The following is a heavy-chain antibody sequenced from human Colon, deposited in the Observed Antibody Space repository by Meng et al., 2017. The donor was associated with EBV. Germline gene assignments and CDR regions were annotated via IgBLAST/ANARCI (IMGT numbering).Heavy chain of an antibody. Sequence: SGPCLAFATGTMSLHWPVSGGRPRHRKCGSWVGQTPGKGLEWVGDIDQSGSNNYNPSLKSRVTISVDESKNQFSLRLSSVTAADTAVYCCARVGAYCGGDCYHPRWGQGTLVTVSS. V-gene: IGHV4-4*01. D-gene: IGHD2-21*02. CDR3: ARVGAYCGGDCYHPR. CDR1: GGRPRHRKC. J-gene: IGHJ4*02. CDR2: IDQSGSN.